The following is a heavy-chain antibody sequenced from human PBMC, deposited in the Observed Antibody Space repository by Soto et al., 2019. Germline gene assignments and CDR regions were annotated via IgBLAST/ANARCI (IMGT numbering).Heavy chain of an antibody. J-gene: IGHJ6*02. Sequence: EVQLLESGGGLVQPGGSLRLSCAASGFTFSSYAMSWVRQAPGKGLEWVSAISGSGGSTYYADSVKGRFTISRDNSKNTLYLQMNSLRAEDTAVYYCAKDSDSRSWYRYYYYYYGMDVWGQGTTVTVSS. CDR2: ISGSGGST. V-gene: IGHV3-23*01. CDR3: AKDSDSRSWYRYYYYYYGMDV. CDR1: GFTFSSYA. D-gene: IGHD6-13*01.